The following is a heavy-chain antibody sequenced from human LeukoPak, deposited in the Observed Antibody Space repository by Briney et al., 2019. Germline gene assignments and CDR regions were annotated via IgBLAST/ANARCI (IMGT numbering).Heavy chain of an antibody. D-gene: IGHD3-16*02. CDR1: GGSISSYY. Sequence: PSETLSLTCTVSGGSISSYYWSWIRQPPGKGLEWIGSISYSGNIYYNPSLKRRVTISTDTSKNQFSLKLGSVTAADTAVYYCARPVISPSVATFHDWGQGTLVTVSS. CDR2: ISYSGNI. V-gene: IGHV4-59*08. CDR3: ARPVISPSVATFHD. J-gene: IGHJ4*02.